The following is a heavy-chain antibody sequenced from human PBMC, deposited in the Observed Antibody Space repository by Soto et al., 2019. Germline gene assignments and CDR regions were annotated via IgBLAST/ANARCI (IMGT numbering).Heavy chain of an antibody. Sequence: EVQLVESGGGLVQPGGSLRLSCAASGFTVSSNYMSWVRQAPGKGLEWVSVIYSGGSTYYADAVKGRFTISRDNSKNTLDLQMNSLRAEDTAVYYCERKGYSSSWGQGTLVTVSS. V-gene: IGHV3-66*01. J-gene: IGHJ4*02. CDR1: GFTVSSNY. CDR2: IYSGGST. CDR3: ERKGYSSS. D-gene: IGHD6-13*01.